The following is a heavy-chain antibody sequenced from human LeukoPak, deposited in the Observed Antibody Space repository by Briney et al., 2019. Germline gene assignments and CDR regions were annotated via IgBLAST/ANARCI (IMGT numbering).Heavy chain of an antibody. CDR3: AKDLSPRSGPDY. Sequence: SETLSLTCTVSGGSVSSGSYYWSWIRQPPGKGLEWIGYIYYSGSTNYNPSLKSRVTISVDTSKNQFSLKLSSVTAEDTAVYYCAKDLSPRSGPDYWGQGTLVTVSS. V-gene: IGHV4-61*01. CDR1: GGSVSSGSYY. CDR2: IYYSGST. D-gene: IGHD6-19*01. J-gene: IGHJ4*02.